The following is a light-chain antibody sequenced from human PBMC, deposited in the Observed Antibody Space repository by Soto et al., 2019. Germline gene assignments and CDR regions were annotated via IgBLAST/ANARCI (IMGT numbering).Light chain of an antibody. CDR1: SRDVGGYKY. Sequence: QLVLTQPRSVSGSPGQSVTISCTGTSRDVGGYKYVSWYQQHPGKAPRLMIYDVSERPSGVPDRLSGSKSGNTASLTISGLQPEDEGDYYCCSYAGSNTVLFGGGTQLTVL. CDR3: CSYAGSNTVL. CDR2: DVS. V-gene: IGLV2-11*01. J-gene: IGLJ2*01.